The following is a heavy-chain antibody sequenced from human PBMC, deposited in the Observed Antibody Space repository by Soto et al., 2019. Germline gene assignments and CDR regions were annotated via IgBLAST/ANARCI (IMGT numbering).Heavy chain of an antibody. Sequence: QAQLVQSGSEVKRPGASVKVSCKSSDNTFTYYGMNWVRQTPGQGLEWLGGISGYNAKTRDTPKLQDRVTITADTSTTTAFLEVGRRTPHASGTYSCAGTGGDGFGLAAWAQGTTVTVSS. CDR3: AGTGGDGFGLAA. D-gene: IGHD2-21*01. V-gene: IGHV1-18*04. J-gene: IGHJ6*02. CDR1: DNTFTYYG. CDR2: ISGYNAKT.